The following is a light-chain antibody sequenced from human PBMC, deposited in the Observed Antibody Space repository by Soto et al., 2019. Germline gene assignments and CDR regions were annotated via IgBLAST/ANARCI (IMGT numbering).Light chain of an antibody. CDR3: SSYTSSTTLYV. CDR1: SSDVGGYNY. Sequence: QSALTQPASVSGSPGQSITISCSGTSSDVGGYNYVSWYQQHPGKAPKLMIFEVSNRPSGVSNRFSGSKSGNTASLTISGLQGEDEADYYCSSYTSSTTLYVFGTGTKLIVL. J-gene: IGLJ1*01. V-gene: IGLV2-14*01. CDR2: EVS.